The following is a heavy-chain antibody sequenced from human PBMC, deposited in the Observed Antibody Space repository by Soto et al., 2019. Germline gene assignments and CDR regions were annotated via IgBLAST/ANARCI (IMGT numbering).Heavy chain of an antibody. J-gene: IGHJ4*02. CDR3: ARSYCSGGTCLLYYFDY. CDR1: GGSISSYY. D-gene: IGHD2-15*01. Sequence: SETLSLTCTVSGGSISSYYWSWVRQPPGKGLEWIGCIYYSKSSNYNPSLKSRVNISVDTSKNQLSLKLTSVTAADTSVYFCARSYCSGGTCLLYYFDYWGQGTLVTVSS. CDR2: IYYSKSS. V-gene: IGHV4-59*01.